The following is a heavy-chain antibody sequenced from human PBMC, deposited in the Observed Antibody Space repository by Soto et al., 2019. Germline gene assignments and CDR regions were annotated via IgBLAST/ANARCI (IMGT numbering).Heavy chain of an antibody. D-gene: IGHD3-22*01. CDR3: ARSRRYYDSSGYYSLRGYFDY. Sequence: QVQLQESGPGLVKPSQTLSLTCTVSGGSISSGGYYWSWIRQHPGKGLEWIGYIYYSGSTYYNPSLKSRVTISVDTSKNQFSLKLSSVTAADTAVYYCARSRRYYDSSGYYSLRGYFDYWGQGTLVTVSS. CDR1: GGSISSGGYY. V-gene: IGHV4-31*03. J-gene: IGHJ4*02. CDR2: IYYSGST.